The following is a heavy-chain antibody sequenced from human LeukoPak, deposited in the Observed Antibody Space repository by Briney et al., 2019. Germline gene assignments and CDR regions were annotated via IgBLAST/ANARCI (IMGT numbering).Heavy chain of an antibody. J-gene: IGHJ6*03. CDR2: IYHSGST. Sequence: PSQTLSLTCAVSGGSISSGGYCWSWIRQPPGKGLEWIGYIYHSGSTYYNPSLKSRVTISVDRSKNQFSLKLSSVTAADTAVYYCARDRGWSIAARPPYYMDVWGKGTTVTVSS. CDR3: ARDRGWSIAARPPYYMDV. CDR1: GGSISSGGYC. V-gene: IGHV4-30-2*01. D-gene: IGHD6-6*01.